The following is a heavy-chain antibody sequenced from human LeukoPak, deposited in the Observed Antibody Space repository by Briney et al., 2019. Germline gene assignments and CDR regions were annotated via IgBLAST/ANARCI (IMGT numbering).Heavy chain of an antibody. CDR1: GGSISSYY. CDR2: IYYSGST. Sequence: SETLSLTCTVPGGSISSYYWSWIRQPPGKGLEWIGYIYYSGSTNYNPSLKSRVTISVDTSKNQFSLKLGSVTAADTAVYYCARENYYGSGSYWVDWFDPWGQGTLVTVSS. J-gene: IGHJ5*02. V-gene: IGHV4-59*01. CDR3: ARENYYGSGSYWVDWFDP. D-gene: IGHD3-10*01.